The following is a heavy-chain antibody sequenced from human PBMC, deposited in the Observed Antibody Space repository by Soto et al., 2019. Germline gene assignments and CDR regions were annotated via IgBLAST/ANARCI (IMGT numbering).Heavy chain of an antibody. CDR1: GFTFSSYA. D-gene: IGHD6-19*01. J-gene: IGHJ4*02. CDR2: ISGSGGST. Sequence: QSGGSLRLSCAASGFTFSSYAMSWVRQAPGKGLEWVSAISGSGGSTYYADSVKGRFTISRDDSKNTLYLQMNSLRAEDTAVYYCATPAFIAVAPGTDYWGQGTLVTVAS. CDR3: ATPAFIAVAPGTDY. V-gene: IGHV3-23*01.